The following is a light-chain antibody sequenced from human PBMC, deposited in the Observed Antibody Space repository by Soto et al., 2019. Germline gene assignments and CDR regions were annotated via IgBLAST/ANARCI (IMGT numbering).Light chain of an antibody. V-gene: IGLV2-14*01. J-gene: IGLJ2*01. CDR1: SSDVGGYNY. Sequence: QSVLTQPASVSGSPGQSITISCTGTSSDVGGYNYVSWYQQHPGKAPKLMIYAVSNRPSGVSNRFSGSKSGNTASLTISGLQAEDEADYYCSSYTSSSTLVLFGGGTKLTGL. CDR3: SSYTSSSTLVL. CDR2: AVS.